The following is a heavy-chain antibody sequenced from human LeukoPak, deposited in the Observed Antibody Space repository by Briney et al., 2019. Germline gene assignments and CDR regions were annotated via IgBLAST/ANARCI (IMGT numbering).Heavy chain of an antibody. Sequence: SVKVSCKASGGTFSSYAISWVRQAPGQGLEWMGGIIPIFGTANYAQKFQGRVTITADKSTSTAYMELSSLRSEDTAVYYCARKAAVPGGTAIDDYYYMDVWGKGTTVTVSS. V-gene: IGHV1-69*06. CDR1: GGTFSSYA. J-gene: IGHJ6*03. CDR3: ARKAAVPGGTAIDDYYYMDV. CDR2: IIPIFGTA. D-gene: IGHD5-18*01.